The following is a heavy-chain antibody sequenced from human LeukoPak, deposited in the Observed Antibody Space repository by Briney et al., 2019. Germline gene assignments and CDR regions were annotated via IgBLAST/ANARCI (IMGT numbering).Heavy chain of an antibody. J-gene: IGHJ2*01. D-gene: IGHD3-10*01. CDR2: VYHGGST. V-gene: IGHV4-4*02. Sequence: SGTLSLTCAVSGGSISTYNWWSWVRQPPGKGLEWIAEVYHGGSTNHNPSLKSRVTISLDKSKNQFSLKLSSVTAADTAVYYCARTNYGRMYWYFDLWGRGTLVTVSS. CDR1: GGSISTYNW. CDR3: ARTNYGRMYWYFDL.